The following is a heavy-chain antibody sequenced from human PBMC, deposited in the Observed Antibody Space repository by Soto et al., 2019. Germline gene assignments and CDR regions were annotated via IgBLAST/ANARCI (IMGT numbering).Heavy chain of an antibody. CDR3: ARAGWFGEGYFDF. CDR1: GYTFVMYA. D-gene: IGHD3-10*01. V-gene: IGHV1-3*01. J-gene: IGHJ4*02. CDR2: INAGNGHT. Sequence: ASVKVSCKASGYTFVMYAMHWVRQAPGQGLEWMAWINAGNGHTRYSQKFQGRVTITRDTSARTVYMELSSLRFEDTATYYCARAGWFGEGYFDFWGQGTPVTVS.